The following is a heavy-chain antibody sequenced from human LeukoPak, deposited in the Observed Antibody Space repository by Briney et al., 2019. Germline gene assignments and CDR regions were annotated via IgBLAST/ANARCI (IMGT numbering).Heavy chain of an antibody. CDR2: IKEDGSEK. Sequence: PGGSLRLSCAASGFTFSSYWMSWVRQAPGKGLEWVANIKEDGSEKYYVDSVKGRFTISRDNAKNSLFLQMNSLRAEDTAVYFCARVKQQLVRLLGRDTTYYYYYYMDVWSKGTTVTVSS. J-gene: IGHJ6*03. CDR1: GFTFSSYW. D-gene: IGHD6-13*01. V-gene: IGHV3-7*01. CDR3: ARVKQQLVRLLGRDTTYYYYYYMDV.